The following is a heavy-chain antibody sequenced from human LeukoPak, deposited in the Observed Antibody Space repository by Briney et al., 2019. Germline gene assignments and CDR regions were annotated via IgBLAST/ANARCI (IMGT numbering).Heavy chain of an antibody. Sequence: QPGGSLRLSCAASGFTFSSSGLSWVRLAPGKGLGWVSTIDVSGKTTTYADSVKGRFTISRDNSKHTLYLQLTSLRVEDTAVYYCAKVATWTYFDSWGQGTLVTVFS. V-gene: IGHV3-23*01. CDR1: GFTFSSSG. CDR3: AKVATWTYFDS. CDR2: IDVSGKTT. D-gene: IGHD3/OR15-3a*01. J-gene: IGHJ4*02.